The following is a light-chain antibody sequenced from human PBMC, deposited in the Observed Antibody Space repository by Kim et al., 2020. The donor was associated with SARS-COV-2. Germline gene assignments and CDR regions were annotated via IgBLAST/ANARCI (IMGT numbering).Light chain of an antibody. Sequence: SYELTQPHSVSVAPRKTARITCGGNKIGTKAVQWYQQKSGQAPVLIISHDTDRPSGVPDRFSGSNSGNTATLTISRAEAGDEADYYCQVWDASGDQARVF. V-gene: IGLV3-21*04. CDR3: QVWDASGDQARV. CDR2: HDT. CDR1: KIGTKA. J-gene: IGLJ3*02.